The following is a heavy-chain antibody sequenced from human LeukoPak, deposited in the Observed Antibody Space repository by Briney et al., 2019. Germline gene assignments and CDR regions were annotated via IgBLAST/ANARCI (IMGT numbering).Heavy chain of an antibody. D-gene: IGHD3-10*01. V-gene: IGHV1-18*01. CDR1: GYTFTSYG. CDR3: GRDPRTMVRGVACKKDWFDP. CDR2: ISAYNGNT. Sequence: GASVKVSCKASGYTFTSYGISWVRQAPGQGLEWMGWISAYNGNTNYAQKLQGRVSMTTDTSTSTAYMELRSLRSDDTAVYYCGRDPRTMVRGVACKKDWFDPWGQGTLVTVSS. J-gene: IGHJ5*02.